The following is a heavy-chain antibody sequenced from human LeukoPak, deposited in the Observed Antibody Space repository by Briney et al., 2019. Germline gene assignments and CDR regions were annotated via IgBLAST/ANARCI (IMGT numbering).Heavy chain of an antibody. Sequence: PGGSLRLSCAASGFTFSSYDMHWVRQAPGKGLEWVAFIRYDGNIKYLADSVKGRFTISRDNSKNTLYLQMNSLRAEDTAVYYRAKGGVAYSSSSPIDYWGQGTLVTVSS. J-gene: IGHJ4*02. CDR1: GFTFSSYD. V-gene: IGHV3-30*02. D-gene: IGHD6-6*01. CDR2: IRYDGNIK. CDR3: AKGGVAYSSSSPIDY.